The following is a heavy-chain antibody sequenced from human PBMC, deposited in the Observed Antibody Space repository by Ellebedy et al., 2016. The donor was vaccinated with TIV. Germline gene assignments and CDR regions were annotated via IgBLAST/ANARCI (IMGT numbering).Heavy chain of an antibody. V-gene: IGHV3-7*01. Sequence: GESLKISCAAAGFTFSSYWMTWVRQAPGKGLEWVASIKHDGSETGYVDSVKGRFTISRDNAKNSLHLQMNSLRAEDTAVYYCTRDVAPGDYWGQGTLVTVSS. CDR2: IKHDGSET. D-gene: IGHD3-16*01. CDR1: GFTFSSYW. J-gene: IGHJ4*02. CDR3: TRDVAPGDY.